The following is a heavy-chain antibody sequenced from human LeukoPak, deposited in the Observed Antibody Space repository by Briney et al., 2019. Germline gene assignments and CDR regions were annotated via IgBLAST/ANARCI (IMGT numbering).Heavy chain of an antibody. CDR3: ARLSGSSYRSGAFDI. Sequence: PSETLSLTCTVSGGSISSSSYYWGWIRQPPGKGLEWIATIYYSGSTYHNPSLKSRVTISADTSKNQFSLKLNSVTAADTALYYCARLSGSSYRSGAFDIWGQGTVAIVSS. D-gene: IGHD1-26*01. CDR2: IYYSGST. J-gene: IGHJ3*02. CDR1: GGSISSSSYY. V-gene: IGHV4-39*01.